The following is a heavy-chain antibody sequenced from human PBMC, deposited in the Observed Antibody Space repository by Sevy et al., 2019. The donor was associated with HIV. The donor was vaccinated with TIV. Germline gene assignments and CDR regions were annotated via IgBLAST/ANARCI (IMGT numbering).Heavy chain of an antibody. CDR1: GGSISSGGYS. CDR3: ARGGGEFDY. D-gene: IGHD7-27*01. CDR2: FYHSGST. V-gene: IGHV4-30-2*01. Sequence: SETLSLTCAVSGGSISSGGYSWSWIRQPPGKGLEWIGYFYHSGSTYYNPSLKSRVTISVDRSKNQFSLRLSSVTAAETAGYYCARGGGEFDYWGQGTLVTVSS. J-gene: IGHJ4*02.